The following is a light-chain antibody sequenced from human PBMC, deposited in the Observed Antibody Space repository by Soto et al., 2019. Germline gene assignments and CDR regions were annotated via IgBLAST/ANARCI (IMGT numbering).Light chain of an antibody. CDR2: KAS. V-gene: IGKV1-5*03. CDR3: QQYNSYPGT. CDR1: QSISSW. Sequence: DIQMTQSPSTLSASVGDRVTITCRASQSISSWLAWYQQKPGKAPKLLFYKASSLERGIPSSFSGSGSGTEFTLTISSLQPDDFATYYCQQYNSYPGTFGQGTKVEIK. J-gene: IGKJ1*01.